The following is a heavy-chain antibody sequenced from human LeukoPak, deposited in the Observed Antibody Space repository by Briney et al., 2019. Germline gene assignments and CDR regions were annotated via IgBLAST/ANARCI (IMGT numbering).Heavy chain of an antibody. D-gene: IGHD1-26*01. CDR1: GGTFGNYA. J-gene: IGHJ6*03. CDR3: ARDSLGATGERAYYYYMDV. V-gene: IGHV1-69*13. CDR2: IIPIFGTA. Sequence: SVKVSCKASGGTFGNYAISWVRQAPGQGLEWMGGIIPIFGTANYAQKFQGRVTITADESTSTAYMELSSLRSEDTAVYYCARDSLGATGERAYYYYMDVWGKGTTVTVSS.